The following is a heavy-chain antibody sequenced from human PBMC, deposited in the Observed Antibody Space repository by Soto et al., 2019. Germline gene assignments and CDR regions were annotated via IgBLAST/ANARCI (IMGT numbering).Heavy chain of an antibody. CDR3: ARPYSEYYYYGMDV. J-gene: IGHJ6*02. Sequence: PGGSLRLSCAASGFTFSSYGMHWVRQAPGKGLEWVAVIWYDGSNKYYADSVKGRFTISRDNSKNTLYLQMNSLRAEDTAVYYCARPYSEYYYYGMDVWGQGTTVTVSS. CDR1: GFTFSSYG. D-gene: IGHD6-13*01. V-gene: IGHV3-33*01. CDR2: IWYDGSNK.